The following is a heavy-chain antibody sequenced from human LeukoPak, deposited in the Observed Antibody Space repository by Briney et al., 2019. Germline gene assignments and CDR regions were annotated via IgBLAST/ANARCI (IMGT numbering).Heavy chain of an antibody. CDR2: INPNSGGT. D-gene: IGHD6-19*01. V-gene: IGHV1-2*02. CDR1: GYTFTSYY. Sequence: AASVKVSCKASGYTFTSYYMHWVRQAPGQGLEWMGWINPNSGGTNYAQKFQGRVTMTRDTSISTAYMELSRLRSDDTAVYYCARGDVTGIAVAGMVDYWGQGTLVTVSS. CDR3: ARGDVTGIAVAGMVDY. J-gene: IGHJ4*02.